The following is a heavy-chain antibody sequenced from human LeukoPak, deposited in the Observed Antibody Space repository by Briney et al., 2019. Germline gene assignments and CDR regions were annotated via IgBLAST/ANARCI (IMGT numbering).Heavy chain of an antibody. CDR1: GDSISRGGYY. CDR2: IYYSVSS. D-gene: IGHD3-22*01. V-gene: IGHV4-31*03. J-gene: IGHJ4*02. CDR3: ARGNSSGFH. Sequence: SETLSLTCTVSGDSISRGGYYWSWIRQHPGKGLEWIGYIYYSVSSYYNPSFMSRLTISVDTSKNQFSLKLSSVTAADTAVYHCARGNSSGFHWGQGTLVTVYS.